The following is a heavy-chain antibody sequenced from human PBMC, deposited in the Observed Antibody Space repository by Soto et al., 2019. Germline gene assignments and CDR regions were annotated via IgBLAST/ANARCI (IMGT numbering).Heavy chain of an antibody. CDR3: AADPDILTGLHYYYYYGMDV. Sequence: SVKVSCKASGFTFTGSPVQWVRRDRGQRLEWIGWIVVGSGNTNYAQKFQERVTITRDMSTSTAYMELSSLRSEDTAVYYCAADPDILTGLHYYYYYGMDVWGQGTTVTVSS. CDR2: IVVGSGNT. J-gene: IGHJ6*02. D-gene: IGHD3-9*01. V-gene: IGHV1-58*01. CDR1: GFTFTGSP.